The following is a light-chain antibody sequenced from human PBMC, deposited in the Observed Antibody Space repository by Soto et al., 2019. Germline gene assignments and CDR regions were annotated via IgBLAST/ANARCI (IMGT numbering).Light chain of an antibody. V-gene: IGLV2-8*01. CDR3: SSYAGSNNLV. CDR2: EVT. J-gene: IGLJ2*01. CDR1: SSDVGGYNS. Sequence: QSALTQPPSASGSPGQSVTISCTGSSSDVGGYNSVSWYQQHPGKAPKLIIYEVTKRPSGVPDRFSGSRSGSTASLTVSGLQAEDEADYYCSSYAGSNNLVFGGGTKLTVL.